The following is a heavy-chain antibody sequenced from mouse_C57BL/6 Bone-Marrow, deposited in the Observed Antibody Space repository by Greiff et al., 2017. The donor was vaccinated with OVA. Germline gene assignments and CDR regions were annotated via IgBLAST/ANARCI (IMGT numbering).Heavy chain of an antibody. J-gene: IGHJ1*03. V-gene: IGHV1-55*01. D-gene: IGHD1-1*01. CDR2: IYPGSGST. CDR1: GYTFTSYL. Sequence: QVQLKQPGAELVKPGASVKMSCKASGYTFTSYLITWVKERAGQGLEWVGDIYPGSGSTNYNEKFKSKATLTVDTSSSTAYMQLSSLTSEDSAVYYCARRYYGSSYWYFDVWGTGTTVTVSS. CDR3: ARRYYGSSYWYFDV.